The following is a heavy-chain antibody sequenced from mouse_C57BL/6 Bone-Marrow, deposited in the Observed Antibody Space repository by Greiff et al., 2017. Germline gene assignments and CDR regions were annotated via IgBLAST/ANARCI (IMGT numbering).Heavy chain of an antibody. CDR3: TRSGLLRTWFAY. CDR2: IDPETGGT. Sequence: VKLMESGAELVRPGASVTLSCKASGYTFTDYEMHWVKQTPVHGLEWIGAIDPETGGTAYNQKFKGKAILTADKSSSTAYMELRSLTSEDSAVYYCTRSGLLRTWFAYWGQGTLVTVSA. D-gene: IGHD1-1*01. J-gene: IGHJ3*01. V-gene: IGHV1-15*01. CDR1: GYTFTDYE.